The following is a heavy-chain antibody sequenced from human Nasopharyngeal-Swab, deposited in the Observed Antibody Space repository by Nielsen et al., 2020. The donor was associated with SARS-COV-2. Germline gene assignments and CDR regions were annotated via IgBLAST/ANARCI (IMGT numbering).Heavy chain of an antibody. CDR1: GFTFSSYA. CDR2: ISYDGSNK. V-gene: IGHV3-30-3*01. D-gene: IGHD4-17*01. CDR3: ARSYYGAYYYGMDV. J-gene: IGHJ6*02. Sequence: GGSLRLSWAASGFTFSSYAIHWVRQAPGKGLEWVAVISYDGSNKYYADSVKGRFTISRDNSKNTLYLQMNSLRAEDTAVYYCARSYYGAYYYGMDVWGQGTTVTVSS.